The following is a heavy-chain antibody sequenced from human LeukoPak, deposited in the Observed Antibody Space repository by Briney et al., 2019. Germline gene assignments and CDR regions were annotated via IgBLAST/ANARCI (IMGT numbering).Heavy chain of an antibody. CDR2: IKQDGSEK. Sequence: GGSLRLSCAASGFTFSSYWMSWVRQAPGKGLEWVANIKQDGSEKYYVDSVKGRFTISRDNAKNSLYLQMNSLRAEDTAVYYCARAGISYNWNDAGYFDYWGQGTLVTVSS. V-gene: IGHV3-7*01. CDR1: GFTFSSYW. D-gene: IGHD1-1*01. J-gene: IGHJ4*02. CDR3: ARAGISYNWNDAGYFDY.